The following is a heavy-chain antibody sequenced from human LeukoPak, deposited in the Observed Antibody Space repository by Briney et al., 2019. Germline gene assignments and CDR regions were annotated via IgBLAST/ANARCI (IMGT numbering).Heavy chain of an antibody. CDR1: GGSISSGGYS. CDR3: ARVMNGYSYGYVDY. D-gene: IGHD5-18*01. J-gene: IGHJ4*02. V-gene: IGHV4-30-2*01. CDR2: IYHSGST. Sequence: PSETLSLTCAVSGGSISSGGYSWSWIRQPPGKGLEWIGYIYHSGSTYYNPSLKSRVTISVDRSKNQFSPKLSSVTAADTAVYYCARVMNGYSYGYVDYWGQGTLVTVSS.